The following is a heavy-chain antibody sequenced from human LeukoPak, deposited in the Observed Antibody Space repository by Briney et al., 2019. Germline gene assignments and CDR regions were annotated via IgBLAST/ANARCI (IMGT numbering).Heavy chain of an antibody. CDR3: AGGLDWLFVDY. V-gene: IGHV4-39*01. CDR1: GGSISSSSYY. D-gene: IGHD3/OR15-3a*01. Sequence: PSETLSLTCTVAGGSISSSSYYWGWLRQPPGNGLEWIGSIYYSGSTYYNPSLKSRVTISVDTSKNQFSLKLSSVTAADTAVYFCAGGLDWLFVDYWGEGTLVTVSS. CDR2: IYYSGST. J-gene: IGHJ4*02.